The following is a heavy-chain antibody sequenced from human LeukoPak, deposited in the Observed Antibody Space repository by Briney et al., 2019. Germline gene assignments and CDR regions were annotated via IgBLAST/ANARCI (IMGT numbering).Heavy chain of an antibody. Sequence: GGSLRLSCAASGFTFSDYYMSWIRQAPGKGLEWASYISSSGSTIYYADSVKGRFTISRDNAKNSLYLQMNSLRAEDTAVYYCARCITIFGVVPRSWFDPWGQGTLVTVSS. CDR3: ARCITIFGVVPRSWFDP. CDR1: GFTFSDYY. V-gene: IGHV3-11*01. CDR2: ISSSGSTI. J-gene: IGHJ5*02. D-gene: IGHD3-3*01.